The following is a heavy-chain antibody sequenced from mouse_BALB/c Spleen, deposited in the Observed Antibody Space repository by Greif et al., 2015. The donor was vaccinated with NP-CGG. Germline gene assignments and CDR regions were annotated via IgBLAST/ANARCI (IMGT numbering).Heavy chain of an antibody. J-gene: IGHJ3*01. D-gene: IGHD2-1*01. CDR3: AYYGNYGWAY. V-gene: IGHV14-3*02. Sequence: VQLQQSGAELVKPGASVQLSCTASGFNIKDTYMHWVKQRPEQGLEWIGRIDPANGNTKYDPKFQGKATITADTSSNTAYLQLSSLTSEDTAVDYGAYYGNYGWAYWGQGTLVTVSA. CDR2: IDPANGNT. CDR1: GFNIKDTY.